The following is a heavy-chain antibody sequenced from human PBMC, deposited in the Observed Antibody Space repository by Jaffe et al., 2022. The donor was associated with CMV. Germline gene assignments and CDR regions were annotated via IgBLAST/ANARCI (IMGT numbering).Heavy chain of an antibody. J-gene: IGHJ3*02. CDR2: IYSGGST. V-gene: IGHV3-66*01. CDR1: GFTVSSNY. Sequence: EVQLVESGGGLVQPGGSLRLSCAASGFTVSSNYMSWVRQAPGKGLEWVSVIYSGGSTYYADSVKGRFTISRDNSKNTLYLQMNSLRAEDTAVYYCAREQGYSYGSDAFDIWGQGTMVTVSS. D-gene: IGHD5-18*01. CDR3: AREQGYSYGSDAFDI.